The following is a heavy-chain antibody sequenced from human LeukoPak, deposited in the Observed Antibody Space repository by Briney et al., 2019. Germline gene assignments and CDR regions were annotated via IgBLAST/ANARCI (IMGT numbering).Heavy chain of an antibody. J-gene: IGHJ6*02. CDR2: FSVSGST. Sequence: SETLSLTCNVSVVPVKYYYWSWLRQSAAEGLEWIGRFSVSGSTRYNPSLTSRVTMSVDTSKNQLSLKLSSVTAADTAVYYFVRDAGYYGLDVWGQGTTVIVPS. CDR1: VVPVKYYY. CDR3: VRDAGYYGLDV. V-gene: IGHV4-4*07.